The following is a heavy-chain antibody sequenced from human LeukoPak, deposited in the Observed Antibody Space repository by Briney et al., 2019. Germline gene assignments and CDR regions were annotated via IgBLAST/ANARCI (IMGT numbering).Heavy chain of an antibody. CDR3: TKASLAFGTKYFDP. V-gene: IGHV1-8*01. J-gene: IGHJ5*02. D-gene: IGHD3-10*01. CDR2: MNPKSGNT. CDR1: GYPFSNYD. Sequence: GASVKVSCKASGYPFSNYDINWVRQAPGQGLEWMGWMNPKSGNTGYGQKFQGRVTMTRFTSITTAYMELRSLRSDDTAVYYCTKASLAFGTKYFDPWGQGTLVTVSS.